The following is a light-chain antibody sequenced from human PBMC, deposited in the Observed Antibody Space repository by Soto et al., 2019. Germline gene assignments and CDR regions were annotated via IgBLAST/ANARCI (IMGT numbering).Light chain of an antibody. CDR2: EVS. V-gene: IGLV2-14*01. J-gene: IGLJ1*01. CDR3: FSYTSSGTYV. Sequence: QSVLTQPASVSGSPGQSITISCTGTSSDVGNYKYVSWYQQHAGKAPKLMIYEVSNRPSGVSNRFSGSKSGNTASLTISGLQAEDETDYYCFSYTSSGTYVFGTGTKVT. CDR1: SSDVGNYKY.